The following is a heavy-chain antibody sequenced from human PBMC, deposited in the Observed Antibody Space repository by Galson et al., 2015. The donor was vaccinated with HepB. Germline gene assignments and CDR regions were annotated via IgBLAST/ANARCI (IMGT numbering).Heavy chain of an antibody. CDR3: ARSRRVVVITDGMDV. V-gene: IGHV1-69*13. J-gene: IGHJ6*02. CDR1: GGTFSSYA. Sequence: SVKVSCKASGGTFSSYAISWVRQAPGQGLEWIGGIVPIFGTANYAQKFQGRVTITADESTSTAYMELSSLRSEDTAVYYCARSRRVVVITDGMDVWGQGTTVTVSS. CDR2: IVPIFGTA. D-gene: IGHD3-22*01.